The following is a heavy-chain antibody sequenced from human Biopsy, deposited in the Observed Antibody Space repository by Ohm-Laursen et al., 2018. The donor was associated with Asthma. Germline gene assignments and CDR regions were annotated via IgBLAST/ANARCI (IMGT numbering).Heavy chain of an antibody. Sequence: ASVKVSCKISGYSLTDLSMHWVRQAPGQGLEWMGGHDHEEGGTVNARRFQGRVTMTEDTSTDTAYMELSSLSSDDTAVYYCASEFPKDSVRYNFQFWGQGTLVTVSS. CDR2: HDHEEGGT. D-gene: IGHD5-18*01. CDR1: GYSLTDLS. J-gene: IGHJ4*02. V-gene: IGHV1-24*01. CDR3: ASEFPKDSVRYNFQF.